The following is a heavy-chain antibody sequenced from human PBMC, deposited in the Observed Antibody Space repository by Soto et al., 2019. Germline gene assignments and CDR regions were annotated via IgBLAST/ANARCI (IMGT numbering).Heavy chain of an antibody. Sequence: PSETLSLTCAVSGGSIDSGGYSWSWIRQPPGKGLEWIGYIYHSGSTYYNPSLKSRVTLSVDRSKNQFSLKLSSVTAADTAVYYCARANGGNLFDYWGQGTLVTSPQ. D-gene: IGHD2-15*01. V-gene: IGHV4-30-2*01. CDR3: ARANGGNLFDY. J-gene: IGHJ4*02. CDR2: IYHSGST. CDR1: GGSIDSGGYS.